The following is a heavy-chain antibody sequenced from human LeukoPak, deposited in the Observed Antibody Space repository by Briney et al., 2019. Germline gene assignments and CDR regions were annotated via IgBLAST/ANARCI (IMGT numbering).Heavy chain of an antibody. Sequence: GASVKVSCKASGGTFSSYAISWVRQAPGQGLEWVGGIIPIFGTANYAQKFQGRVTITADKSTSTAYMELSSLRSEDTAVYYCARSYDILTGPFDYWGQGTLVTVSS. CDR3: ARSYDILTGPFDY. CDR2: IIPIFGTA. D-gene: IGHD3-9*01. CDR1: GGTFSSYA. V-gene: IGHV1-69*06. J-gene: IGHJ4*02.